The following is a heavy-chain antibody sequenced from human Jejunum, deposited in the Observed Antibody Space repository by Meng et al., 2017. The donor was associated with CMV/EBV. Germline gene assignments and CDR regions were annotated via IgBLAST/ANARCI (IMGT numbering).Heavy chain of an antibody. CDR2: INPKNSGT. CDR1: IFTDYY. J-gene: IGHJ4*02. Sequence: IFTDYYIHWVRQAPGHGLEWMGIINPKNSGTGYAPKFRGRLTMTRDTPSSTVYMELSSLTSEDTAVYYCARGGYIGFSANYFLDYWAQGALVTVSS. D-gene: IGHD3-10*01. CDR3: ARGGYIGFSANYFLDY. V-gene: IGHV1-46*01.